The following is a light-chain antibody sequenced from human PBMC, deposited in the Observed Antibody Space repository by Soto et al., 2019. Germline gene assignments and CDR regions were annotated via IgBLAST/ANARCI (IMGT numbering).Light chain of an antibody. CDR1: QSISFY. CDR3: QQSYSAPRT. J-gene: IGKJ1*01. Sequence: DIQMTQSPSTLSASVGDRVTITCRASQSISFYLNWYQHKPGKAPKLLIYAASSLQSGAPSTFSGSGSGTDFTLTISSLEPEDFATYYCQQSYSAPRTFGQGTKVDIK. CDR2: AAS. V-gene: IGKV1-39*01.